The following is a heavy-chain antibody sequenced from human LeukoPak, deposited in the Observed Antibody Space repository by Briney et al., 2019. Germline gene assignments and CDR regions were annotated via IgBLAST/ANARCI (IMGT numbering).Heavy chain of an antibody. J-gene: IGHJ4*02. CDR2: ISAYNGNT. D-gene: IGHD6-13*01. CDR1: GYTSTSYG. CDR3: ARVLGGYSSSWYLDFDY. V-gene: IGHV1-18*01. Sequence: ASVKVSCKSSGYTSTSYGISWVRQAPGQGLEWMGWISAYNGNTNYAQKLQGRVTMTTDTSTSTAYMELRSLRSDDAAVYYCARVLGGYSSSWYLDFDYWGQGTLVTVSS.